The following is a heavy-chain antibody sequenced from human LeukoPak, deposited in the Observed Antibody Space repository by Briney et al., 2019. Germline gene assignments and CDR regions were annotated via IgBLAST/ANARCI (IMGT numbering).Heavy chain of an antibody. CDR1: GNTFTDYY. Sequence: ASVKVSCTASGNTFTDYYIHWVRQAPGPGIEWMGWNNPNGGGTNYAQKFQGRVTTTRDTSITTAYMELSRLRSDDTAVYYCATLDAFDIWGQGTMVTVSS. CDR3: ATLDAFDI. CDR2: NNPNGGGT. J-gene: IGHJ3*02. V-gene: IGHV1-2*02.